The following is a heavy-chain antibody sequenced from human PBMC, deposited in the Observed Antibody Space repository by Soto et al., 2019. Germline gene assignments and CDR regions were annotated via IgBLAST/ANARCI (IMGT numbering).Heavy chain of an antibody. CDR1: GFTFSSYW. CDR3: VGVGRLGVY. Sequence: PGGSLRLSCTASGFTFSSYWMSWVRQAPGKGLGWVANIKEDGSGKYYVDSVKGRFSISRDNARNSLYLQMNSLRVEDTAVYYCVGVGRLGVYWGQGA. CDR2: IKEDGSGK. J-gene: IGHJ4*02. D-gene: IGHD3-16*01. V-gene: IGHV3-7*03.